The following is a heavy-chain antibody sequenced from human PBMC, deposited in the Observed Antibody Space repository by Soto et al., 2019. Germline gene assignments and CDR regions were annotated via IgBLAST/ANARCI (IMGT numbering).Heavy chain of an antibody. CDR3: ARDPIAVAGNAFDI. D-gene: IGHD6-19*01. CDR2: ISSSSSTI. V-gene: IGHV3-48*01. Sequence: GGSLRLSCAASGFTFSSYSMNRVRQAPGKGLEWVSYISSSSSTIYYADSVKGRFTISRDNAKNSLYLQMNSLRAEDTAVYYCARDPIAVAGNAFDIWGQGTMVTVSS. J-gene: IGHJ3*02. CDR1: GFTFSSYS.